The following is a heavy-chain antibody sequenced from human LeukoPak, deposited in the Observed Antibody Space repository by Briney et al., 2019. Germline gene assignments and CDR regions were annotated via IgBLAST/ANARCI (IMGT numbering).Heavy chain of an antibody. CDR1: GFTFSSSW. CDR3: ARDSAGQYDWLDY. CDR2: INQDGSEK. J-gene: IGHJ4*02. V-gene: IGHV3-7*01. Sequence: GGSQRLSCAASGFTFSSSWMTWVRQAPGKGLEWVANINQDGSEKFYVDSVKGRFTISRDNAKKSLYLQINSLRAEDTAMYYCARDSAGQYDWLDYWGQGTLVTVSS. D-gene: IGHD3-3*01.